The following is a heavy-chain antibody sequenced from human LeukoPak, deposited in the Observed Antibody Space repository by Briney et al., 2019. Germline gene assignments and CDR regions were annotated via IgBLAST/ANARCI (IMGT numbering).Heavy chain of an antibody. J-gene: IGHJ4*02. CDR1: GFTFSDYY. V-gene: IGHV3-11*04. CDR3: ARGPVYYDSSGCYDY. D-gene: IGHD3-22*01. CDR2: ISSSGSTI. Sequence: GGSLRLSCAASGFTFSDYYMSWIRQAPAKGLEWVSYISSSGSTIYYADSVKGRFTISRDNAKNSRYLQMNSLRAEDTAVYYCARGPVYYDSSGCYDYWGQGTLVTVSS.